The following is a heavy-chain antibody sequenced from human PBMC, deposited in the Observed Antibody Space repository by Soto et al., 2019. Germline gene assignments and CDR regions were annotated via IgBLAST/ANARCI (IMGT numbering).Heavy chain of an antibody. V-gene: IGHV4-39*01. D-gene: IGHD2-15*01. CDR1: GGSIYRSGYY. CDR2: IDDNGVT. CDR3: VEVLVGATGYADSDS. J-gene: IGHJ4*02. Sequence: QLQESGPGLVKPSETLSLTCTVSGGSIYRSGYYWGGIRQPPGRGLEWIGNIDDNGVTYSNPFLERGVTISSATAKNQFSLKLTFVRAAHAVVYDCVEVLVGATGYADSDSWCPRILGACSS.